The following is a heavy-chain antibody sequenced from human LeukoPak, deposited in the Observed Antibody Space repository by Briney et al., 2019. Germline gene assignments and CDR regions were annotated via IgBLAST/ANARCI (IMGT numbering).Heavy chain of an antibody. J-gene: IGHJ4*02. CDR3: ARGGYSGYDWVDY. Sequence: SETLSLTCAVYGGSFSGYYWSWIRQPPGKGLEWIGEINHSGSTNYNPSLKSRVTISVDTSKNQFSLKLSSVTAADTAVYYCARGGYSGYDWVDYWGQGTLVTVSS. CDR1: GGSFSGYY. CDR2: INHSGST. D-gene: IGHD5-12*01. V-gene: IGHV4-34*01.